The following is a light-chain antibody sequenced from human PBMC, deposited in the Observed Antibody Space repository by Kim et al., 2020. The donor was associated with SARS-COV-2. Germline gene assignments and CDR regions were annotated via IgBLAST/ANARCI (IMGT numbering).Light chain of an antibody. CDR3: QVWDKGTNVVV. CDR2: YER. V-gene: IGLV3-21*04. CDR1: NMGSKS. Sequence: PGETAWIKWEGNNMGSKSVDWYQQKPGQATVLVIFYERERRSGSRERFSATKTESTATLTISGVEAGDEDDYYCQVWDKGTNVVVFGGGTQLTVL. J-gene: IGLJ2*01.